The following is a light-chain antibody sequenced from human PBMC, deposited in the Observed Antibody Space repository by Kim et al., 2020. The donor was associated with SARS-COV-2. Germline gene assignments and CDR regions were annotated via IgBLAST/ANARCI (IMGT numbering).Light chain of an antibody. J-gene: IGKJ2*01. CDR1: QSIGNW. V-gene: IGKV1-5*03. CDR3: QQHSSYSA. CDR2: KAS. Sequence: DIQMTQSPSTLSASVGDRVTITCWASQSIGNWLAWYQQKPGKAPKLLIYKASTLESGVPLRFSGSGSGTEFTLTISSLQPDDFASYYCQQHSSYSAFGQGTKLEI.